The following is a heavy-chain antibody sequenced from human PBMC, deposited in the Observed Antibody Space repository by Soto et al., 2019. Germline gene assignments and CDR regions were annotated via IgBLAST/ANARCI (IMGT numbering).Heavy chain of an antibody. CDR3: ARATFIRKGYYDATDYYYFEY. D-gene: IGHD3-22*01. CDR1: VVSISSGGFS. V-gene: IGHV4-30-2*06. J-gene: IGHJ4*02. Sequence: PSETLSLTCAFSVVSISSGGFSCSWIRQSPWKGLELIGYIYYSGSTYYNPSLKSRVTISVDRSKNEFSLRLSSVTAADTAVYYCARATFIRKGYYDATDYYYFEYWGQGTLVTGSS. CDR2: IYYSGST.